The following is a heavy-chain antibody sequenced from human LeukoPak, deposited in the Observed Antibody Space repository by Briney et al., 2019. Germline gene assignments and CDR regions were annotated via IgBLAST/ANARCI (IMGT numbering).Heavy chain of an antibody. V-gene: IGHV3-7*03. CDR1: GFTFSRYW. CDR2: VKQDGSEK. CDR3: ARARGGFGGIIDY. D-gene: IGHD3-16*01. J-gene: IGHJ4*02. Sequence: PGGSLRLSCAASGFTFSRYWMNWVRQAPGKGLEWVANVKQDGSEKYYVDSVKGRFTISRDNSKNTLYLQMNSLRAEDTAVYYCARARGGFGGIIDYWGQGTLVTVSS.